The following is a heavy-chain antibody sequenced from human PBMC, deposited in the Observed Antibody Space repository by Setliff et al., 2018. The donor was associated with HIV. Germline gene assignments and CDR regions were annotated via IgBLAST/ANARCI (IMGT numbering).Heavy chain of an antibody. CDR3: ARGGRKDLTDN. D-gene: IGHD3-16*01. V-gene: IGHV4-39*07. J-gene: IGHJ4*02. CDR1: GGSISSSSYY. Sequence: SETLSLTCTVSGGSISSSSYYWGWIRQPPGKGLEWIGSIFYSGSTNYNPSLKSRMIISLDTSKNQLFLTLNSVTAADTAIYYCARGGRKDLTDNWGQGTLVTVSS. CDR2: IFYSGST.